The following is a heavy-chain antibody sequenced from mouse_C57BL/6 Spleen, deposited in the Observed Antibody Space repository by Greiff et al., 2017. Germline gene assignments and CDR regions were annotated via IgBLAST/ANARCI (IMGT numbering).Heavy chain of an antibody. V-gene: IGHV1-82*01. CDR2: IYPGDGDT. CDR1: GYAFSSSW. J-gene: IGHJ1*03. D-gene: IGHD2-1*01. Sequence: QVQLKQSGPELVKPGASVKISCKASGYAFSSSWMNWVKQRPGKGLEWIGRIYPGDGDTNYNGKFKGKATLTADKSSSTAYMQLSSLTSEDSPVYFCARWGVYGNYDWYFYVWGTEAPGTVSS. CDR3: ARWGVYGNYDWYFYV.